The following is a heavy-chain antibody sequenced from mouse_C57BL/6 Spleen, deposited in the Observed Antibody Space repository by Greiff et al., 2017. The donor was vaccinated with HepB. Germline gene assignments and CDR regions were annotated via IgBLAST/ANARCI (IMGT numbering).Heavy chain of an antibody. CDR3: AYSNYDYAMDY. J-gene: IGHJ4*01. D-gene: IGHD2-5*01. CDR1: GYTFTDYY. Sequence: QVQLQQSGAELVRPGASVKLSCKASGYTFTDYYINWVKQRPGQGLEWIARIYPGSGNTYYNEKFKGKATLTAEKSSSTAYMQLSSLTSEDSAVYFCAYSNYDYAMDYWGQGTSVTVSS. CDR2: IYPGSGNT. V-gene: IGHV1-76*01.